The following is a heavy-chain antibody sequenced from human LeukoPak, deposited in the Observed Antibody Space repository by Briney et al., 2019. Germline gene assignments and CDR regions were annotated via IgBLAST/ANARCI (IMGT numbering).Heavy chain of an antibody. CDR1: GSTFGDYA. V-gene: IGHV3-49*04. CDR2: IRSTASGGTA. Sequence: GGSLRLSCTGSGSTFGDYAMSWVRQAPGKGLEWVGFIRSTASGGTAEYAASVKGRFTISRDDSKSIAYLQMNSLKTEDTAVYYCTRDGRNYGSGRVFDYWGQGTLVTVSS. D-gene: IGHD3-10*01. J-gene: IGHJ4*02. CDR3: TRDGRNYGSGRVFDY.